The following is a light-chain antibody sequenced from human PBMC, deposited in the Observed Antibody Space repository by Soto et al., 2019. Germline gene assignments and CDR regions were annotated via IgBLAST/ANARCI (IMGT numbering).Light chain of an antibody. CDR1: QSISNH. J-gene: IGKJ1*01. CDR2: AAS. V-gene: IGKV1-39*01. Sequence: DIQMTQSPPSLSASVEDRVIITCRASQSISNHLNWYQQKPGKAPKLLIFAASSLQSGVPSRFSGSRSGPDFTLTISSLQPEDFATYYCQQSYSSPPTFGQGTKVDSK. CDR3: QQSYSSPPT.